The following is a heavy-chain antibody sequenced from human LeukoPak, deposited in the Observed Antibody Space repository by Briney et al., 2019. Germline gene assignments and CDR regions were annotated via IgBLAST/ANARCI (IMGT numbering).Heavy chain of an antibody. V-gene: IGHV1-18*01. CDR3: ARADTVLRFLEWTLPSESWFDP. J-gene: IGHJ5*02. CDR2: ISAYNGNT. CDR1: GYTFTSYG. Sequence: GASVKVSCKASGYTFTSYGISWVRQAPGQGLEWMGWISAYNGNTNYAQKLQGRVTMTTDTSTSTAYMELRSLRSDDTAVYYCARADTVLRFLEWTLPSESWFDPWGQGTLVTVSS. D-gene: IGHD3-3*01.